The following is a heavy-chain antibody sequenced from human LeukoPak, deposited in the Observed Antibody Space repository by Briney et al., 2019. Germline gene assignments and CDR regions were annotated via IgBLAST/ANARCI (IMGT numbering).Heavy chain of an antibody. D-gene: IGHD3-22*01. J-gene: IGHJ3*02. CDR1: GGTFSSYA. CDR2: IIPICGTA. Sequence: SVKVSCKASGGTFSSYAISWVRQAPGQGLECMGRIIPICGTANYAQKFQGRVTITADESTSTAYMELSSLRSEDTAVYYCARDDSSATYDAFDIRGQGTMVTVSS. CDR3: ARDDSSATYDAFDI. V-gene: IGHV1-69*13.